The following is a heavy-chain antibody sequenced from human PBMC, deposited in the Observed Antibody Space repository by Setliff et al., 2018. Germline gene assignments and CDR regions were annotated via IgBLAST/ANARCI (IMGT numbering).Heavy chain of an antibody. CDR3: ARHRRSCSGASCHFDY. Sequence: SEILSLTCTVSGDSISGVSHYWGWIRQSPGRGLEWLGSIDYSGNTFYNPSLKSRVSMSVDTSTKQFSLMLSSMTAADAAVYYCARHRRSCSGASCHFDYWGRGALVTVSS. CDR2: IDYSGNT. D-gene: IGHD2-15*01. CDR1: GDSISGVSHY. J-gene: IGHJ4*02. V-gene: IGHV4-39*01.